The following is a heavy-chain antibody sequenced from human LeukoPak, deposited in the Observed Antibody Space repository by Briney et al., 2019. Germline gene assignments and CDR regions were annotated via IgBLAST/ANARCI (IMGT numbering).Heavy chain of an antibody. CDR2: ISSSSSTI. CDR1: GFTFSSYS. CDR3: ARVIWPLVGVDAFDI. V-gene: IGHV3-48*02. D-gene: IGHD3-10*01. Sequence: GGSLRLSCAASGFTFSSYSMNWVRQAPGKGLEWVSYISSSSSTIYYADSVKGRFTISRDNAKNSLYLQMNSLRDEDTAVYYCARVIWPLVGVDAFDIWGQGTMVTVSP. J-gene: IGHJ3*02.